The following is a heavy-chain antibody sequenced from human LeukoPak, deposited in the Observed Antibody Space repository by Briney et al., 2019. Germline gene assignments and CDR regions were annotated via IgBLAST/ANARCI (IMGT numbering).Heavy chain of an antibody. CDR3: ASSVRDSSVYSTLVY. Sequence: SVNVSCKASGGTFSSYAISWVRQAPGQGLEWMGGIIPIFGTANYAQKFQGRVTITADESTSTACMELSSLRSEDTAVYYCASSVRDSSVYSTLVYWGQGPRVTVSS. CDR2: IIPIFGTA. CDR1: GGTFSSYA. V-gene: IGHV1-69*13. J-gene: IGHJ4*02. D-gene: IGHD3-22*01.